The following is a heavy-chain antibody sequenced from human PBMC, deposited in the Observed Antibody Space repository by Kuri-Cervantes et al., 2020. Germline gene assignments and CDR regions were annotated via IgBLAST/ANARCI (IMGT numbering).Heavy chain of an antibody. J-gene: IGHJ5*02. V-gene: IGHV3-11*04. CDR3: ARVGYDILTGSDNWFDP. Sequence: GESLKISCAASGFTFSDYYMSWIRQAPGKGLEWVSYISSSGSTIYYADSVKGRFTISRDNAKNSLYLQMNSLRAEDTAVYYCARVGYDILTGSDNWFDPWGQGTLVTVSS. CDR1: GFTFSDYY. D-gene: IGHD3-9*01. CDR2: ISSSGSTI.